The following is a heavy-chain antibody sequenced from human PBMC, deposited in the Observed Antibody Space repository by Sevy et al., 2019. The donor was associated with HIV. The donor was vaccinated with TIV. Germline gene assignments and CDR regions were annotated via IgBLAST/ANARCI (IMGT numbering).Heavy chain of an antibody. CDR2: INSDGSST. CDR3: PTGLYYYDMRGHQEPGDY. D-gene: IGHD3-22*01. Sequence: GGSLRLSCAASGITLSTYWMHWVRQAPGKGLVWVSRINSDGSSTSYADSVKDRFTISRDNGKNTLYLQMKSLRAEDTAVYFWPTGLYYYDMRGHQEPGDYWGQGVLVTVSS. J-gene: IGHJ4*02. CDR1: GITLSTYW. V-gene: IGHV3-74*01.